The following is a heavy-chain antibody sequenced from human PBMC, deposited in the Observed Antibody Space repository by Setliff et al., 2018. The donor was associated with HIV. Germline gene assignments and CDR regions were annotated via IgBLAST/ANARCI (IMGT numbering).Heavy chain of an antibody. CDR1: GYTFTSYA. D-gene: IGHD3-3*01. CDR2: INPSGAST. J-gene: IGHJ4*02. Sequence: ASVKVSCKASGYTFTSYAMHWVRQAPGQGLEWMGIINPSGASTSYAQKFQGRVTMTRDTSTSTMYMELSSLRSEDTAVYYCARDPFLAQGFWSGYYSDYWGQGTLVTVSS. V-gene: IGHV1-46*01. CDR3: ARDPFLAQGFWSGYYSDY.